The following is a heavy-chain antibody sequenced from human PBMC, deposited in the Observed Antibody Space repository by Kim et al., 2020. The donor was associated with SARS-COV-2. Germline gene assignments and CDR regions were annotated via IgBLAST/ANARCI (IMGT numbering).Heavy chain of an antibody. CDR2: INTNTGNP. V-gene: IGHV7-4-1*02. J-gene: IGHJ6*02. CDR1: GYTFTSYA. D-gene: IGHD3-3*01. CDR3: ARESGTAVTIFGVVIIPVGGMDV. Sequence: ASVKVSCKASGYTFTSYAMNWMRQAPGQGLEWMGWINTNTGNPTYAQGFTGRFVFSLDTSVSTAYLQISSLKAEDTAVYYCARESGTAVTIFGVVIIPVGGMDVWGQGTTVTVSS.